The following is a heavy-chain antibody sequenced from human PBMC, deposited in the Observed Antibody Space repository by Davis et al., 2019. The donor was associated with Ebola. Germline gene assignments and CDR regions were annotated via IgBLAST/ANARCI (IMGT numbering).Heavy chain of an antibody. Sequence: MPSETLSLTCTVSGGSISTSSYYWGWIRQPPGKGLEWIGSIYYNGNTYYNPSLTSRVTISVDTSKNQFSLKVSYVTAADTALYYCAKGFCPNGVCYSFLPWGQGTLVTVSS. V-gene: IGHV4-39*01. J-gene: IGHJ4*02. CDR2: IYYNGNT. CDR3: AKGFCPNGVCYSFLP. CDR1: GGSISTSSYY. D-gene: IGHD2-8*01.